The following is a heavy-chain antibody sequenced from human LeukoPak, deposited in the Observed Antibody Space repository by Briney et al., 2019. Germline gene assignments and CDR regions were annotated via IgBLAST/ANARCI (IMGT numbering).Heavy chain of an antibody. J-gene: IGHJ4*02. V-gene: IGHV3-43D*03. Sequence: GGSLRLSCAASGFTFDDYAMHWVRQAPGKGLEWVSLISWDGGSTYYADSVKGRFTISRDNSKNSPYLQMNSLRAEDTALYYCAKALGSGYYPPLDYWGQGTLVTVSS. CDR3: AKALGSGYYPPLDY. CDR2: ISWDGGST. CDR1: GFTFDDYA. D-gene: IGHD3-22*01.